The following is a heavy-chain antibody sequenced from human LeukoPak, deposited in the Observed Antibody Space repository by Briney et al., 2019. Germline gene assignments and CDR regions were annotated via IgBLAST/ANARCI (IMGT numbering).Heavy chain of an antibody. CDR1: GLPFSFYW. J-gene: IGHJ6*04. Sequence: PGGSLRLSCAASGLPFSFYWMSWVRQAPGKGLEWVANIKHDGSEKYYINSVKGRFTISRDNAENSLYLQMNSLRAEDTAVYYCARDGCSSTSCYARGDVWGKGTTVTVSS. V-gene: IGHV3-7*01. D-gene: IGHD2-2*01. CDR3: ARDGCSSTSCYARGDV. CDR2: IKHDGSEK.